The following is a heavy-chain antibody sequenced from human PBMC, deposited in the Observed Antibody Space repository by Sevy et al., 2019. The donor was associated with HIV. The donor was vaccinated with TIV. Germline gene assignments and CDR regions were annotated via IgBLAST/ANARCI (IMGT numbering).Heavy chain of an antibody. CDR2: IYYSGST. V-gene: IGHV4-59*01. CDR1: GGSISSYY. CDR3: ARSDYTRYGLDY. J-gene: IGHJ4*02. Sequence: SETLSLTCTVSGGSISSYYWSWIRQPPGKGLEWIGYIYYSGSTNYNPSPKSRVTISVDTSKNQFSLKLSSVTAADTAVYYGARSDYTRYGLDYWGQGTLVTVSS. D-gene: IGHD4-17*01.